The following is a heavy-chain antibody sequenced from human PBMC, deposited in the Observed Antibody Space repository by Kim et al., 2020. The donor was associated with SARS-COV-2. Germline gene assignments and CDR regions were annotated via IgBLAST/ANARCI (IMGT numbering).Heavy chain of an antibody. J-gene: IGHJ5*02. V-gene: IGHV1-8*01. D-gene: IGHD3-22*01. CDR1: GYTFTSYD. CDR3: ARGPGYYYDSSGYYSTPYFIA. CDR2: MNTNSGNT. Sequence: ASVKVSCKASGYTFTSYDINWVRQATGQGLEWMGWMNTNSGNTGYAQKFQGRVTMTRNTSISTAYMELSSLRSEDTAVYYCARGPGYYYDSSGYYSTPYFIAWGQGTLVTVSS.